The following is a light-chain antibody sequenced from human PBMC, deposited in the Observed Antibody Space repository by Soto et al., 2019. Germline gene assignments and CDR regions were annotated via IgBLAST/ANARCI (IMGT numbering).Light chain of an antibody. CDR3: QQRNNWPWT. V-gene: IGKV3-11*01. CDR2: DVS. Sequence: EIVLTQSPGPLSLSPGERATLSCRASQSVSSSYLAWYQQKPGQAPRLLIYDVSNRATGIPARFSGSGSGTDFTLTISSLEPEDFAVYYCQQRNNWPWTFGQGTKVDIK. J-gene: IGKJ1*01. CDR1: QSVSSSY.